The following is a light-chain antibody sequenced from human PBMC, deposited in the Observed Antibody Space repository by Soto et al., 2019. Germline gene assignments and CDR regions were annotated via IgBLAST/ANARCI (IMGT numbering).Light chain of an antibody. CDR1: QGISSY. CDR3: HQSYSLPEA. V-gene: IGKV1-8*01. CDR2: AAS. J-gene: IGKJ1*01. Sequence: ALRMTQSPSSLSASTGDRVTITCRASQGISSYLAWYQQKPGKAPKLLIYAASSLQSGVPSRFTGSGSGTDFTLTISSLQPEDFATYYCHQSYSLPEAFGQGTKVDIK.